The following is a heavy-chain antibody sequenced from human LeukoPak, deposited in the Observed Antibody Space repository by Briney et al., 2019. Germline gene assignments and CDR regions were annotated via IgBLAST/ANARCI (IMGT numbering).Heavy chain of an antibody. D-gene: IGHD3-10*01. Sequence: ASVKVSCKASGDIFNNYAIGWVRQAPGQGLEWMGRIIPVLNIVNYAQNLQGRVVIIADKSTTTVYMELSSLRHEDTAVYYCARDLWQFGSPFDNWGQGTRVTVSS. V-gene: IGHV1-69*04. CDR1: GDIFNNYA. J-gene: IGHJ4*02. CDR3: ARDLWQFGSPFDN. CDR2: IIPVLNIV.